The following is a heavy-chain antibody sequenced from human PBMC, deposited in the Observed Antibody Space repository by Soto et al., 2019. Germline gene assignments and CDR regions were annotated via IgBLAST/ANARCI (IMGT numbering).Heavy chain of an antibody. CDR3: ARDRGGSYYPGYFDY. V-gene: IGHV3-30-3*01. D-gene: IGHD1-26*01. Sequence: QVQLVESGGGVVQPGRSLRLSCAASGFTFSSYAMHWVRQAPGKGLEWVAVISYDGSNKYYADSVKGRFTISRDNSKNTLYLQMNSLRAEDTAVYYCARDRGGSYYPGYFDYWGQGTLVTVSS. J-gene: IGHJ4*02. CDR1: GFTFSSYA. CDR2: ISYDGSNK.